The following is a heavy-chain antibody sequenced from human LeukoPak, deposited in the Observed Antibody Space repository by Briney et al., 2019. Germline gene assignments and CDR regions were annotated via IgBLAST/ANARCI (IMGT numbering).Heavy chain of an antibody. CDR1: GFTFSSYS. CDR2: ISSSSSYI. J-gene: IGHJ5*02. D-gene: IGHD3-10*01. Sequence: PGGSLRLSCAASGFTFSSYSMNWVRQAPGKGLEWVSSISSSSSYIYYADSVKGRFTISRDNAKNSLYLQMNSLRAEDTAVYYCARDKFPRWFGELSGENWFDPWGQGTLVTVSS. V-gene: IGHV3-21*01. CDR3: ARDKFPRWFGELSGENWFDP.